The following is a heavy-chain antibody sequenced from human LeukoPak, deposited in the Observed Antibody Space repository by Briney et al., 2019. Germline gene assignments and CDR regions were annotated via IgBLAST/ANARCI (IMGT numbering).Heavy chain of an antibody. CDR3: ARGIAVAENAFDI. CDR1: GYTFTGYY. V-gene: IGHV1-2*02. J-gene: IGHJ3*02. Sequence: ASVKVSCKASGYTFTGYYMHWVRQAPGQGLEWMGWINPNSGGTNYAQKFQGRVTMTRDTSISTAYMELSRLRSDDTAVYYCARGIAVAENAFDIWGQGTMVTVSS. D-gene: IGHD6-19*01. CDR2: INPNSGGT.